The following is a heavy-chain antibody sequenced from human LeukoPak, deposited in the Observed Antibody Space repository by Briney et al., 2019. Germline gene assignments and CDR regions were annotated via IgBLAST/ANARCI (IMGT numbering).Heavy chain of an antibody. J-gene: IGHJ4*02. V-gene: IGHV4-30-4*01. CDR2: IYYSGST. Sequence: PSQTLSLACTVSGGSISSGDYYWSWIRQPPGKGLEWIGYIYYSGSTYYNPSLKSRVTISVDTSKNQFSLKLSSVTAADTAVYYCAREGGYDYYDSSGPADYWGQGTLVTVSS. CDR1: GGSISSGDYY. D-gene: IGHD3-22*01. CDR3: AREGGYDYYDSSGPADY.